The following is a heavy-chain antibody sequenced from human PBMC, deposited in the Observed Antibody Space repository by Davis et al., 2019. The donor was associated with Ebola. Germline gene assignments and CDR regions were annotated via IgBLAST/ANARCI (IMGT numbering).Heavy chain of an antibody. CDR2: IYHSGST. V-gene: IGHV4-4*02. D-gene: IGHD6-6*01. CDR3: ARAPRGGSSYRYGMDV. J-gene: IGHJ6*02. CDR1: GGSISSSNW. Sequence: PSETLSLTCAVSGGSISSSNWWSWVRQPPGKGLEWIGEIYHSGSTNYNPSLKSRVTISVDKSKNQFSLKLSSVTAADTAVYYCARAPRGGSSYRYGMDVWGQGTTVTVSS.